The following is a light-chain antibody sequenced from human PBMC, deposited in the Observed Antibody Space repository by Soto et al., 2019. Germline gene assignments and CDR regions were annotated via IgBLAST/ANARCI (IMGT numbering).Light chain of an antibody. CDR2: KAS. CDR3: QHYNSYSEA. V-gene: IGKV1-5*03. Sequence: EMQMTQSRWSLSRSVXSXXTITARASQTISSWLAWYQQKPGKAPKLLIYKASTLKSGVPSRFSGSGSGTEFTLTISSLQPDDFATYYCQHYNSYSEAFGQGTKVDIK. CDR1: QTISSW. J-gene: IGKJ1*01.